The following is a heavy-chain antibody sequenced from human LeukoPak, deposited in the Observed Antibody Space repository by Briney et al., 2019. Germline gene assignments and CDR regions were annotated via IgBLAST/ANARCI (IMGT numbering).Heavy chain of an antibody. CDR2: ISGTSSYI. J-gene: IGHJ3*02. CDR1: GFIFSNYP. D-gene: IGHD2-15*01. CDR3: AKPLGYCSGGSCYGPDAFDI. Sequence: GGSLRLSCAASGFIFSNYPMNWVRQAPGKGLEWVSTISGTSSYIQYADSVKGRFTISRDNAKNSLYLQMSSLRAEDTALYYCAKPLGYCSGGSCYGPDAFDIWGQGTMVTVSS. V-gene: IGHV3-21*04.